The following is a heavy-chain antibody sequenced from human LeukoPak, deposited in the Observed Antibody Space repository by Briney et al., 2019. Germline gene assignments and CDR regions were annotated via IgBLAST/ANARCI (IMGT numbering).Heavy chain of an antibody. V-gene: IGHV4-39*01. CDR2: IYYSGST. CDR3: ARVLGDFWSGYSPIFDY. CDR1: GGSISSSSYY. D-gene: IGHD3-3*01. Sequence: SETLSLTCTVSGGSISSSSYYWGWIRQPPGKGLEWIGSIYYSGSTYYNPSLKSRVTISVDTSKNQFSLKLSSVTAADTAVYYCARVLGDFWSGYSPIFDYWGQGTLVTVSS. J-gene: IGHJ4*02.